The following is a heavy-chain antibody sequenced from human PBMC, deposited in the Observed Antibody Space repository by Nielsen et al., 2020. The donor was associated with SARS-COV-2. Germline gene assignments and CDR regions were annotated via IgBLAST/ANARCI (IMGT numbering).Heavy chain of an antibody. D-gene: IGHD3-10*01. CDR2: INPNSADT. CDR3: ARRHPRGYYDY. J-gene: IGHJ4*02. CDR1: GYNFTSYY. Sequence: ASVKVSCKASGYNFTSYYIHWVRQAPGQGLEWLGRINPNSADTTSAQKFQGRVTMARDSSITTVYLELGRLTPDDTAVYFCARRHPRGYYDYWGQGTLVTVSS. V-gene: IGHV1-2*06.